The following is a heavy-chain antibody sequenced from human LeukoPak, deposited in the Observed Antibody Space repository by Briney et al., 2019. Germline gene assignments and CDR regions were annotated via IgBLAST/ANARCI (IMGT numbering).Heavy chain of an antibody. CDR2: ISGSGGST. J-gene: IGHJ5*02. V-gene: IGHV3-23*01. CDR3: AKEWFGAPVGWFDP. CDR1: GFTFSSYA. Sequence: GALRLSCAASGFTFSSYAMSWVRPAPGKGLEWVSAISGSGGSTYYADSVKGRFTISRDTSKNTLYLQMNSLRAEDTAVYYCAKEWFGAPVGWFDPWGQGTLVTVSS. D-gene: IGHD3-10*01.